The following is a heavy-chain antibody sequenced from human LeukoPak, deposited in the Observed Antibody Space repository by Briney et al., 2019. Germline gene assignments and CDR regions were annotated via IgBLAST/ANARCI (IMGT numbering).Heavy chain of an antibody. CDR2: ISASASST. CDR1: GFTFSRYW. D-gene: IGHD2-21*02. J-gene: IGHJ4*02. V-gene: IGHV3-23*01. Sequence: PGGSMRLSCAASGFTFSRYWMTWVRQAPGKGLEWVSSISASASSTYSADSVKGRFTISRDDSKNTLYLQMNSLGAEDTALYYCAKQTGGNCYSAFDSWGQGTLVTVSP. CDR3: AKQTGGNCYSAFDS.